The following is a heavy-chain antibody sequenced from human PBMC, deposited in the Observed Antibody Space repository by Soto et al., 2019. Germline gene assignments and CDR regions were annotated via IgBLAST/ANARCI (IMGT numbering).Heavy chain of an antibody. J-gene: IGHJ4*02. D-gene: IGHD5-12*01. V-gene: IGHV3-33*01. CDR3: ARGGGRDSGYDLLDY. CDR2: IWYDGSNK. CDR1: GFTFSSYG. Sequence: PGGSLRLSCAASGFTFSSYGMHWVRQAPGEGLEWVAVIWYDGSNKYYADSVKGRFTISRDNSKNTLYLQMNSLRAEDTAVYYCARGGGRDSGYDLLDYWGQGTLVTVSS.